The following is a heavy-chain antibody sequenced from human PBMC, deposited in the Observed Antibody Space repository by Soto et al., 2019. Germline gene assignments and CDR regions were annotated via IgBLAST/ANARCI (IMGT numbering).Heavy chain of an antibody. CDR2: ITTTGRNT. CDR3: ARGAAAAGTDWFDA. D-gene: IGHD6-13*01. CDR1: GFTFISYG. J-gene: IGHJ5*02. Sequence: PGGSLRLSCAASGFTFISYGMTWVRQAPGKGLEWVSGITTTGRNTYYAESVKGRFTISRDNSKNVVYLQMNSLRAEDTAVYYCARGAAAAGTDWFDARGQGTLVIVSS. V-gene: IGHV3-23*01.